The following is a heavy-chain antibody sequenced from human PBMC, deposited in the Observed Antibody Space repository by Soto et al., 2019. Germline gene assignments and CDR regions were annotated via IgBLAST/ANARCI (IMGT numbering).Heavy chain of an antibody. CDR3: AKESTYYYDSSGPYGMDV. D-gene: IGHD3-22*01. Sequence: GGSLRLSCAASGFTFSSFSMNWVRQXPGTGLEWVAYISRSSVIHYADSVKGRFTISRDNVKNSLYLQMNSLRAEDTAVYYCAKESTYYYDSSGPYGMDVWGQGTTVTVSS. CDR1: GFTFSSFS. CDR2: ISRSSVI. V-gene: IGHV3-48*01. J-gene: IGHJ6*02.